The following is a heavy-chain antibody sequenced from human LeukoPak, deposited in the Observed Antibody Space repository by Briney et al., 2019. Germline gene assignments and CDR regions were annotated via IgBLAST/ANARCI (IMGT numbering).Heavy chain of an antibody. CDR2: IYTSGST. Sequence: PSETLSLTCTVSGGSISSYYWSWIRQPPGKGLEWIGYIYTSGSTNYNPSLKSRVTISVDTSKNQFSLELSSVTAADTAVYYCARRSDGDYADWFDPWGQGTLVTVSS. V-gene: IGHV4-4*09. D-gene: IGHD4-17*01. J-gene: IGHJ5*02. CDR3: ARRSDGDYADWFDP. CDR1: GGSISSYY.